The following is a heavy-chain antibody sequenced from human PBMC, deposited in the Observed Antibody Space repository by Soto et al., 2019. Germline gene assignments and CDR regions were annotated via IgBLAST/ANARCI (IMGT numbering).Heavy chain of an antibody. CDR1: GGSISRYY. CDR3: ASDAGELYGDWFDP. J-gene: IGHJ5*02. Sequence: PSETLSLTCTVSGGSISRYYWSWIRQPPGKGLEWIGYIYYSGSTNYNPSLKSRVTISVDTSRDQFSLKLSSVTAADTAVYYCASDAGELYGDWFDPWGQGTLVTVSS. CDR2: IYYSGST. D-gene: IGHD3-10*01. V-gene: IGHV4-59*12.